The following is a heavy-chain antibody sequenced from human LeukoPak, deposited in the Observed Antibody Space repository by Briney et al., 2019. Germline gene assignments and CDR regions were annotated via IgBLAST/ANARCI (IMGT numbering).Heavy chain of an antibody. J-gene: IGHJ5*02. CDR1: GGSISSGGYS. CDR3: ARKGTVGGTNWFDP. CDR2: ISYSGNT. V-gene: IGHV4-30-4*07. Sequence: KASETLSLTCAVSGGSISSGGYSWSWIRQPPGKGLEWIGYISYSGNTYYNPSLKSRVTISVDTFKNQFSLKLSSLTAADTAVYYCARKGTVGGTNWFDPWGQGTLVTVSS. D-gene: IGHD1-1*01.